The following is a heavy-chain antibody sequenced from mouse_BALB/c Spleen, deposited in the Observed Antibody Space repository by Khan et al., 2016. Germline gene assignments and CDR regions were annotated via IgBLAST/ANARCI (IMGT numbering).Heavy chain of an antibody. CDR1: GYTFTSYT. CDR3: ARGGYGNYSFAY. CDR2: INPSSGYT. J-gene: IGHJ3*01. D-gene: IGHD2-1*01. V-gene: IGHV1-4*01. Sequence: QVQLKESGAELARPGASVKMSCKASGYTFTSYTMHWVKQRPGQGLEWIGYINPSSGYTNYNQKFKDKATLTADNSSSTAYMQLSSLTSEDSAVYYCARGGYGNYSFAYWGQGTLVTVSA.